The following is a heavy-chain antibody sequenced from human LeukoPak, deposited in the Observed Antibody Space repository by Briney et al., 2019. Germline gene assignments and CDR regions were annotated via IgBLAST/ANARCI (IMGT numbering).Heavy chain of an antibody. D-gene: IGHD1-20*01. CDR2: ISYDGSNK. J-gene: IGHJ6*03. CDR3: ARQYNWNYYYYMDV. V-gene: IGHV3-30*04. Sequence: GRSLRLSCAASGFTFSSYAMHWVRQAPGKGLEWVAVISYDGSNKYYADSVKGRFTISRDNSKNTLYLQMNSLRAEDTAVYYCARQYNWNYYYYMDVWGKGTTVTVSS. CDR1: GFTFSSYA.